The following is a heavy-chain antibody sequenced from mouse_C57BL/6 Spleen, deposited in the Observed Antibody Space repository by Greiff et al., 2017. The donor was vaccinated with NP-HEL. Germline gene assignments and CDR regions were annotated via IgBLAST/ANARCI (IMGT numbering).Heavy chain of an antibody. CDR3: TRNYYGSSHAMDY. Sequence: QVQLQQSGAELVRPGASVTLSCKASGYTFTDYEMHWVKQTPVHGLEWIGAIDPETGGTAYNQKFKGKAILTADKSSSTAYMELRSLTSEDSAVYYCTRNYYGSSHAMDYWGQGTSVTVSS. CDR1: GYTFTDYE. D-gene: IGHD1-1*01. J-gene: IGHJ4*01. CDR2: IDPETGGT. V-gene: IGHV1-15*01.